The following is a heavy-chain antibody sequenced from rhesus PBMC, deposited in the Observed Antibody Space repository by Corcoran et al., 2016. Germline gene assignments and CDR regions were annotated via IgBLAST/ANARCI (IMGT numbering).Heavy chain of an antibody. Sequence: QVQLQQWGEGLVKPSETLSLTCAVYGGSVSGYWWGWIRQHPGKGLAWMGRIRSGGCTTYNPPLKSRVTISIDTSKNQFSLKLSSVTAADTAVYYCARHGSVKRVSYGLDSWGQGVVVTVSS. D-gene: IGHD4-17*01. J-gene: IGHJ6*01. CDR1: GGSVSGYW. CDR2: IRSGGCT. V-gene: IGHV4-160*01. CDR3: ARHGSVKRVSYGLDS.